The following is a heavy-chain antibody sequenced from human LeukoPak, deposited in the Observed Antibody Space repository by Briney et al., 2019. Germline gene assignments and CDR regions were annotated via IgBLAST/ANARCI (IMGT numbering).Heavy chain of an antibody. CDR2: IDYSGST. CDR3: ARGDPYYYDSSGQESALDY. Sequence: SQTLSLTCTVSGGSISSGDYYWSWIRQPPGKGLEWIGYIDYSGSTYYNPSLKSRVTISVDTSKNQFSLKLSSVTAADTAVYYCARGDPYYYDSSGQESALDYWGQGTLVTVSS. CDR1: GGSISSGDYY. J-gene: IGHJ4*02. V-gene: IGHV4-30-4*01. D-gene: IGHD3-22*01.